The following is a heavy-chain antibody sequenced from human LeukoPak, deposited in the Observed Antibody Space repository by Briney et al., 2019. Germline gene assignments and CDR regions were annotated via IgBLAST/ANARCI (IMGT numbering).Heavy chain of an antibody. CDR3: ARDQGYYDILTGYYPTYYFDY. J-gene: IGHJ4*02. D-gene: IGHD3-9*01. Sequence: GASVKVSCKASGYTFTSHDINWVRQATGQGLEWMGWINAGNGNTKYSQKFQGRVTITRDTSASTAYMELSSLRSEDTAVYYCARDQGYYDILTGYYPTYYFDYWGQGTLVTVSS. V-gene: IGHV1-3*01. CDR1: GYTFTSHD. CDR2: INAGNGNT.